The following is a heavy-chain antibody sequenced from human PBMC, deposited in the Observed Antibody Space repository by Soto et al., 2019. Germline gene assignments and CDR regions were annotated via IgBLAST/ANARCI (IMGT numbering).Heavy chain of an antibody. D-gene: IGHD4-17*01. CDR3: AKDGDFGEDGPAEYFEH. J-gene: IGHJ1*01. CDR2: TTGSGANK. CDR1: GFTFKNYA. V-gene: IGHV3-23*01. Sequence: EVNLLESGGGVVQPGESLRISCVGSGFTFKNYAMTWVRQAPGKGLEWVSGTTGSGANKHYADSVWGRFTISRDNSKKTLYLEMKSLRVEDTAVYYCAKDGDFGEDGPAEYFEHWGQGTLVTVSS.